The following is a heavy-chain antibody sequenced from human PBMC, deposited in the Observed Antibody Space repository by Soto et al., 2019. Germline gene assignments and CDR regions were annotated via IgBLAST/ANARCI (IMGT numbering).Heavy chain of an antibody. CDR1: GGTFSSNP. V-gene: IGHV1-69*06. Sequence: QVQLMQSGAEVRKPGSSVTVSCKASGGTFSSNPISWVRQAPGQGLEWMGGIISIFATPHYARRFLDRVTLTADRSTNTAYMELTGLTSEDTAIYYCARDLSAVKRFESFKYYRMDVWGQGTTVTVS. CDR3: ARDLSAVKRFESFKYYRMDV. J-gene: IGHJ6*02. D-gene: IGHD3-3*01. CDR2: IISIFATP.